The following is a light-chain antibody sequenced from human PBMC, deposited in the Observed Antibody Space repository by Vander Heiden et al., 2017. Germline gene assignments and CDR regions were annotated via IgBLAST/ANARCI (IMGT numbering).Light chain of an antibody. J-gene: IGLJ3*02. CDR2: EGN. CDR1: SGSIADNF. V-gene: IGLV6-57*01. Sequence: NFMLTQPHSVSESPGKPVIISCTRNSGSIADNFVQWFQQRPGSSPSIVIYEGNQRPSGVPARFSGSIDISANSASLTISGLKTEDEADYYCQSFDTSNHRVFGGGTKVTVL. CDR3: QSFDTSNHRV.